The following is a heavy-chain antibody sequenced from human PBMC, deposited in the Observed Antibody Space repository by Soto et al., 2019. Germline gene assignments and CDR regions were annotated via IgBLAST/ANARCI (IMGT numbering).Heavy chain of an antibody. CDR2: ITRDSGYI. CDR1: GFTFSSYT. J-gene: IGHJ4*02. V-gene: IGHV3-21*04. D-gene: IGHD3-9*01. Sequence: GGSLRLSCAASGFTFSSYTMNWARQAPGKGLEWVACITRDSGYIYYADSVKGRFTISRDDAKNSLYLQMNSLRAEDTAVYYCTKEHVVTIFRRGQRGSFDNWSQGTLVTVSS. CDR3: TKEHVVTIFRRGQRGSFDN.